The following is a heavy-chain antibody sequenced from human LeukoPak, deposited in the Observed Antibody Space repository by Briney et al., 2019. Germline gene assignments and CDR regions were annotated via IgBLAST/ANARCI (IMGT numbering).Heavy chain of an antibody. CDR2: IYTSGNT. V-gene: IGHV4-61*02. Sequence: SQTLSLTCTVSGGSISSSTYYWNWIRQPAGKGLEWIGRIYTSGNTNYHPSLKSRVTISVDTSKNQFSLKLSSVTAADTAVYYCAREGLNMVRGVIPKEAWGWFDPWGQGTLVTVSS. D-gene: IGHD3-10*01. J-gene: IGHJ5*02. CDR3: AREGLNMVRGVIPKEAWGWFDP. CDR1: GGSISSSTYY.